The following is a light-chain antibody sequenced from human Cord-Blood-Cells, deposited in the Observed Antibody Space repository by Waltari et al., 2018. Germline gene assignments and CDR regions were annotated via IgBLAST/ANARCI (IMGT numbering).Light chain of an antibody. CDR3: CSYAGRV. CDR1: SSDVGGYNY. V-gene: IGLV2-11*01. CDR2: DVS. J-gene: IGLJ3*02. Sequence: QSALTQPRSVSGSPGQSVTISCTGTSSDVGGYNYVSWYQQHPGKAPKLMIYDVSKRPSGVPDRFSGSKSVNTASLTISGLQAEDEADYYCCSYAGRVFGGGTKLTVL.